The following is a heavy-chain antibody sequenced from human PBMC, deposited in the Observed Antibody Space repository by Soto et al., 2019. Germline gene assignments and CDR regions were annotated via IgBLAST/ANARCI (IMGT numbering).Heavy chain of an antibody. Sequence: SETLSLTCIVSCGSVRSSNYYWAWIRQPPGKGLEWIGSIRYGGNTYSNPSLKSRLTISVDTSNNHISLRLRSVTAADTAIYYCATGIIDFWSGYKYFYYGTDVWGQGPTVIISS. CDR1: CGSVRSSNYY. D-gene: IGHD3-3*01. CDR2: IRYGGNT. V-gene: IGHV4-39*02. J-gene: IGHJ6*02. CDR3: ATGIIDFWSGYKYFYYGTDV.